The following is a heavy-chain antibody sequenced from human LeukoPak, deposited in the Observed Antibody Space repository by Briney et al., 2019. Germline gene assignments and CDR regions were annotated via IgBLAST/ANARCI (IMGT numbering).Heavy chain of an antibody. J-gene: IGHJ5*02. D-gene: IGHD3-22*01. CDR3: ARQTYYYDSSGPHWFDP. CDR2: IYYSGST. CDR1: GGSISSGGYY. V-gene: IGHV4-31*03. Sequence: SETLSLTCTVSGGSISSGGYYWSWIRQHPGKGLEWIGYIYYSGSTYYNPSFKSRVTISVDTSKNQFSLKLSSVTAADTAVYYCARQTYYYDSSGPHWFDPWGQGTLVTVSS.